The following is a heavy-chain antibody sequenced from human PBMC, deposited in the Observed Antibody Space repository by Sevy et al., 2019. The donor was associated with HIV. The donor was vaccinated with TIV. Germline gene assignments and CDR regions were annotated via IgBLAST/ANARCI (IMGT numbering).Heavy chain of an antibody. CDR3: AKGDRTFYGLDV. D-gene: IGHD2-15*01. CDR1: GFTFSSYN. V-gene: IGHV3-23*01. CDR2: ISGSGGST. Sequence: GGSLRLSCVASGFTFSSYNFNWVRQAPGKGLEWVSAISGSGGSTYYADSVKGRFTISRDKSKNTLYLQMNSLRVADTAVYYCAKGDRTFYGLDVWGQGTTVTVSS. J-gene: IGHJ6*02.